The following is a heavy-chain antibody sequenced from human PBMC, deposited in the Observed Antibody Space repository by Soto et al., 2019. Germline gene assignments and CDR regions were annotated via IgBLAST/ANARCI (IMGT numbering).Heavy chain of an antibody. V-gene: IGHV3-48*02. Sequence: GGSLRLSCAASGFTFSSYSMNWVRQAPGKGLEWVSYISSSSSTIYYADSVKGRFTISRDNAKNSLYLQMNSLRDEDTAVYYCARDQVIVVVAATRPIPYGMDVWGQGTTVTVSS. D-gene: IGHD2-15*01. CDR2: ISSSSSTI. CDR1: GFTFSSYS. CDR3: ARDQVIVVVAATRPIPYGMDV. J-gene: IGHJ6*02.